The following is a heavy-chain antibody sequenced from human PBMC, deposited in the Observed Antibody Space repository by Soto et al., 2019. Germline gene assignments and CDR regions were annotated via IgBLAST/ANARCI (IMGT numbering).Heavy chain of an antibody. V-gene: IGHV4-34*01. J-gene: IGHJ4*01. CDR1: DGSLSYTS. CDR2: ISSYEGT. D-gene: IGHD5-18*01. CDR3: ARGIDSAKAGY. Sequence: TSETLSLTCTFADGSLSYTSWSWIRQPPGKGLEWIGEISSYEGTNYNPSLRSRVTMSRDTSRNQLSLQLTSMTAADTAVYYCARGIDSAKAGYWDQGALVTVSS.